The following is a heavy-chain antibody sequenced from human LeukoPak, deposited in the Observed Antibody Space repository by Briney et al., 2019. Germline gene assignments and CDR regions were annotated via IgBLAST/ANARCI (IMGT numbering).Heavy chain of an antibody. Sequence: GGSLRLSCAASGFTFSSYEMNWVRLAPGKGLEWVSYISESGSAIYYADSVKGRFTISRDNAKNSLYLQMNSLRAEDTAVYYCANEGGGAFDMWGQGTMVIISS. CDR3: ANEGGGAFDM. CDR2: ISESGSAI. CDR1: GFTFSSYE. J-gene: IGHJ3*02. D-gene: IGHD3-16*01. V-gene: IGHV3-48*03.